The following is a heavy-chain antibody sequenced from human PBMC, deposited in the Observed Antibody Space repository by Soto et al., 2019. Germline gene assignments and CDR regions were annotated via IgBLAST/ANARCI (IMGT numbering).Heavy chain of an antibody. J-gene: IGHJ6*02. Sequence: QVQLQESGPGLVKPSETLSLTCTVSGGSISSYYWSWIRQPPGKGLEWIWYIYYSGSTNYNPSLMSCVSISVDTSKTQFPLKLGSVTAVDAAVYYCARSHNWTPLGYYYGMDVWGQGTTVSVSS. CDR3: ARSHNWTPLGYYYGMDV. V-gene: IGHV4-59*01. CDR2: IYYSGST. CDR1: GGSISSYY. D-gene: IGHD1-20*01.